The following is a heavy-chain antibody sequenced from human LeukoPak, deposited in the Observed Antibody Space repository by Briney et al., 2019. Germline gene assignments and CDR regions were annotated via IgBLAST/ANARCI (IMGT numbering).Heavy chain of an antibody. D-gene: IGHD3-3*01. CDR2: IKKDGSEK. CDR3: ARSDFWSGTPSYFDY. Sequence: PGGSLRLSYVASGFTFSSYWMSWVRQAPGKGLEWVARIKKDGSEKYYVDSVKGRFTISRDNAKNSLYLQMHSLRVEDTAVYYCARSDFWSGTPSYFDYWGQGTLVTVSS. CDR1: GFTFSSYW. J-gene: IGHJ4*02. V-gene: IGHV3-7*01.